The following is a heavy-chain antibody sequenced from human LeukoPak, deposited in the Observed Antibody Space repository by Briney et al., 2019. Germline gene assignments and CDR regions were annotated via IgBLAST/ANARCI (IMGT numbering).Heavy chain of an antibody. V-gene: IGHV3-30*02. CDR2: IRYDGSNK. J-gene: IGHJ4*02. CDR1: GFTFSSYG. D-gene: IGHD1-26*01. CDR3: AKSLGSYYPFDY. Sequence: PGGSLRLSCAASGFTFSSYGMHWVRQAPGKGLEWVAFIRYDGSNKYYEDSVKGRFTISRDNSKNTLYLQMNSLRAEGTAVYYCAKSLGSYYPFDYWGQGTLVTVSS.